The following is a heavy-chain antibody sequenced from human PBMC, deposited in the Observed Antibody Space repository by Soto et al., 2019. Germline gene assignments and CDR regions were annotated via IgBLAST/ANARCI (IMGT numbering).Heavy chain of an antibody. Sequence: QVQLVQSGAEVKKPGASVKVSCKASGYNFTSYGISWVRQAPGQGLVWMGWLSTYNGNTNSAHKFQGRVTMTTDTSTSIAYIELSSLRSDDTAVYYCARDYCYGIFGYWGQGTLVTVSS. J-gene: IGHJ4*02. D-gene: IGHD5-18*01. CDR3: ARDYCYGIFGY. CDR2: LSTYNGNT. CDR1: GYNFTSYG. V-gene: IGHV1-18*01.